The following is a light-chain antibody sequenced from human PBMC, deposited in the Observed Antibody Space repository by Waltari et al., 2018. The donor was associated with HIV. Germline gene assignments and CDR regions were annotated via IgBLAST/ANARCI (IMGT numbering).Light chain of an antibody. CDR3: QQYNTSPWT. Sequence: EIVMTQSPVPLSVSPGERATLSCRASQSVSSNLAWYQQKPGQAPRLLIYGASARATGIPARLSGSGSGTEFTLTISSLQPDDFATYYCQQYNTSPWTFGQGTKVEVK. CDR1: QSVSSN. CDR2: GAS. V-gene: IGKV3-15*01. J-gene: IGKJ1*01.